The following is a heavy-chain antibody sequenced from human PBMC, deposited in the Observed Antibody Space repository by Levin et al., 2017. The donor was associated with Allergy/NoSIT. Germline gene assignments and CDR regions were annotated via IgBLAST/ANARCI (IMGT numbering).Heavy chain of an antibody. D-gene: IGHD4-11*01. CDR2: ISGSGGST. CDR1: GFTFSSYA. J-gene: IGHJ6*03. Sequence: GGSLRLSCAASGFTFSSYAMSWVRQAPGKGLEWVSAISGSGGSTYYADSVKGRFTISRDNSKNTLYLQMNSLRAEDTAVYYCAKGNYDDYYYYYYMDVWGKGTTVTVSS. V-gene: IGHV3-23*01. CDR3: AKGNYDDYYYYYYMDV.